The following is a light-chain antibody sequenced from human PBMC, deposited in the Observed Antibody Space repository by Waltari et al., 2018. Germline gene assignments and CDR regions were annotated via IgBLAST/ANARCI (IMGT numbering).Light chain of an antibody. J-gene: IGKJ2*01. CDR1: QSLFYTSNNKDY. Sequence: IVMTQFPDSLAVSLGETATINCRSSQSLFYTSNNKDYLGWYQQKPGLPPKLLIDWASTRESGVPDRFSGSGSVTDFTLTISSLQAEDVAVYYCLQYFDASRTFGQGTKLEIK. CDR2: WAS. V-gene: IGKV4-1*01. CDR3: LQYFDASRT.